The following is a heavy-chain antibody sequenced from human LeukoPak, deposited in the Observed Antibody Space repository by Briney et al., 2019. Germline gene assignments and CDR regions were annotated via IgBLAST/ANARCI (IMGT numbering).Heavy chain of an antibody. CDR1: GFTFSSSS. CDR3: ARGGYTLYWYFDL. V-gene: IGHV3-21*01. Sequence: GVCLRLSCAASGFTFSSSSMNWVRQAPGKGLEWVASISSSSSYIYYADSVKGRFTISRDNAKNSLYLQMNSLRAEDTAVYYCARGGYTLYWYFDLWGRGTLVTVSS. D-gene: IGHD6-13*01. CDR2: ISSSSSYI. J-gene: IGHJ2*01.